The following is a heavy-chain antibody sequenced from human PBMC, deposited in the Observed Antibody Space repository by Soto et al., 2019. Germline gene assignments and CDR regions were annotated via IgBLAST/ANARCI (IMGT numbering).Heavy chain of an antibody. D-gene: IGHD5-12*01. Sequence: VQLVQSGGEVRKPGASVTVSCRASGYTFTKYGISWVRQAPGQGLEWMGWISADNDNTNYAQNRQGRVTTTTDTPTSTAYMQLRSLRSDNTAVYFCARGTSGYDYGLFDFWGQGTLVTVSS. CDR2: ISADNDNT. V-gene: IGHV1-18*01. CDR3: ARGTSGYDYGLFDF. CDR1: GYTFTKYG. J-gene: IGHJ4*02.